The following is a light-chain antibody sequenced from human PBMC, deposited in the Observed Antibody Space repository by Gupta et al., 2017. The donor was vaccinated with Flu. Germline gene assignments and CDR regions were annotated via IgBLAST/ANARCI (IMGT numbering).Light chain of an antibody. J-gene: IGLJ3*02. CDR2: ENN. CDR3: GTWDTTLSAGV. CDR1: SSNIGEHF. V-gene: IGLV1-51*02. Sequence: QSVLTQPPSLSADPGQKVTISCSGSSSNIGEHFVSWYQQFPGSAPKLLSYENNKRPSGIPDRFAASKSDTSATLGITGLQTGDEADYYCGTWDTTLSAGVFVGGTKLTV.